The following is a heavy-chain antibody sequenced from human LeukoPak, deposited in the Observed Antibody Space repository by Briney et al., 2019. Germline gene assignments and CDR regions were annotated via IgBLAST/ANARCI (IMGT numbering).Heavy chain of an antibody. CDR2: IYYSGST. J-gene: IGHJ4*02. Sequence: KASETLSLTCTVSGGSISSGGYYWSWLRQHPGKGLEWIGYIYYSGSTYYNPSLKSRVTISVDTSKNQFSLKLSSVTAADTAVYYCARAPYSYGYLRYFDYWGQGTLVTVSS. D-gene: IGHD5-18*01. CDR3: ARAPYSYGYLRYFDY. CDR1: GGSISSGGYY. V-gene: IGHV4-31*03.